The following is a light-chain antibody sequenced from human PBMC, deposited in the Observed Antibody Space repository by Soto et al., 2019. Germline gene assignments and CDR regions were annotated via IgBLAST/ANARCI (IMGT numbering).Light chain of an antibody. CDR1: SGDVGGYYY. J-gene: IGLJ1*01. V-gene: IGLV2-14*01. Sequence: QSVLNQPASVSGSPGQSITISCTGTSGDVGGYYYVSWYQQLPGKAPKLMISEVSNRPSGVSNRFSGSKSGNTASLTISGLQAEDEADYYCSSYTAGGTIFGTGTKLTVL. CDR2: EVS. CDR3: SSYTAGGTI.